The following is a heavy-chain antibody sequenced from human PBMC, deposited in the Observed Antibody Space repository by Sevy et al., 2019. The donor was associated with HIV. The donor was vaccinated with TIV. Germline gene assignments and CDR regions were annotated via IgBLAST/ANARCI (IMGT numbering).Heavy chain of an antibody. D-gene: IGHD6-13*01. Sequence: ASVKVSCKASGYTLTSHYMHWVRQAPGQGLEWMGISNPSGGSTRYAQKFQGRVIMTRDTSTSTAYMELSSLRSDDTAVYYCASLAAASGLDYMDVWGKGTTVTVSS. CDR2: SNPSGGST. CDR1: GYTLTSHY. V-gene: IGHV1-46*01. J-gene: IGHJ6*03. CDR3: ASLAAASGLDYMDV.